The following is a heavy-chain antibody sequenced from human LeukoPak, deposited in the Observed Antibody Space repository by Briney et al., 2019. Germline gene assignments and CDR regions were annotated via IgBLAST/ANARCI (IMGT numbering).Heavy chain of an antibody. CDR1: GGSINSFY. Sequence: PSETLSLTCNVSGGSINSFYWSWIRQPPGKGLEWIGYIYGSGSTNYSPSLKSRVTISVDTSKNQFSLRLNSVTAADTAVYYCARLFSSSSGRAFDIWGQGTIVTVSS. CDR3: ARLFSSSSGRAFDI. CDR2: IYGSGST. D-gene: IGHD6-6*01. J-gene: IGHJ3*02. V-gene: IGHV4-59*01.